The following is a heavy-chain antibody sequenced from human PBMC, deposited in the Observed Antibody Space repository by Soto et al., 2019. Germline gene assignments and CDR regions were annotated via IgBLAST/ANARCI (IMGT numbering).Heavy chain of an antibody. Sequence: EVQLVESGGGLVKPGGSLRLSCEGSGFTFSNGWMTWVRQAPGKGLEWVGRIKTNIDGGRIDYAAPVKGRFTISRDDSKNRLYLQMNSLKTQDTGVYYCTTNSVTDFYYYGMEVWGLGTTVTVSS. J-gene: IGHJ6*02. CDR2: IKTNIDGGRI. V-gene: IGHV3-15*01. CDR3: TTNSVTDFYYYGMEV. CDR1: GFTFSNGW.